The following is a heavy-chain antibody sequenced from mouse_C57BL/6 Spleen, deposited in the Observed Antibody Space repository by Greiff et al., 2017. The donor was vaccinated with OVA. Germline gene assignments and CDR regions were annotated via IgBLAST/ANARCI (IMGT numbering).Heavy chain of an antibody. CDR3: ARKSGSNSAWFAY. CDR1: GFTFSDYG. V-gene: IGHV5-17*01. J-gene: IGHJ3*01. Sequence: EVKVVESGGGLVKPGGSLKLSCAASGFTFSDYGMHWVRQAPEKGLEWVAYISSGSSTIYYADTVKGRFTISRDNAKNTLFLQMTSLRSEDTAMYYCARKSGSNSAWFAYWGQGTLVTVSA. CDR2: ISSGSSTI. D-gene: IGHD2-5*01.